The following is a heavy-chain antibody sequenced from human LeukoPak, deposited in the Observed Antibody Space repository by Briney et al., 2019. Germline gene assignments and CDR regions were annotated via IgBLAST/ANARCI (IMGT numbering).Heavy chain of an antibody. CDR3: ARYGSGTSYITNYFDY. V-gene: IGHV3-48*02. Sequence: PGGSLRLSCAASGFTFSTHGMNWVRQAPGKGLEWVSYISSDSRTIYYADSVKGRFTISRDNAKNSLYLQMKSLRDEDTAVYYCARYGSGTSYITNYFDYWGQGTLVTVSS. CDR1: GFTFSTHG. CDR2: ISSDSRTI. D-gene: IGHD3-10*01. J-gene: IGHJ4*02.